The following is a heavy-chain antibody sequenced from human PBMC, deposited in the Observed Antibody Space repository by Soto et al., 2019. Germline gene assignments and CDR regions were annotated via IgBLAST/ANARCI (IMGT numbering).Heavy chain of an antibody. J-gene: IGHJ4*02. Sequence: SETLSLTCAVYGGSFSGYYWSWIRQPPGKGLEWIGEINHSGSTNYNPSLKSRVTISVDTSKNQFSLKLSSVSAADTAVYYCARRRRAYSSSSGRVFDYWGQGTLVTVSS. CDR2: INHSGST. D-gene: IGHD6-6*01. CDR3: ARRRRAYSSSSGRVFDY. V-gene: IGHV4-34*01. CDR1: GGSFSGYY.